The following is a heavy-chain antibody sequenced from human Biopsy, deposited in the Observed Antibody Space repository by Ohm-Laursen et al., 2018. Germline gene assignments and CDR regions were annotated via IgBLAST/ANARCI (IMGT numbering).Heavy chain of an antibody. D-gene: IGHD4-17*01. Sequence: GASVKVSCKASGAIFSNYAITWVRQAPGQGLEWMGGIIPLFGAPNYAQKFQGRLTITADESKSTTYMELSSLRSEDTAVYYCARLAQIYGDSPFDPWGQGTLVTVSS. J-gene: IGHJ5*02. CDR1: GAIFSNYA. V-gene: IGHV1-69*13. CDR2: IIPLFGAP. CDR3: ARLAQIYGDSPFDP.